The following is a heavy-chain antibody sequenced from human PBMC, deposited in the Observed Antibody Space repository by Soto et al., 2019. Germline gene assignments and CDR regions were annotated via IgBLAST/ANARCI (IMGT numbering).Heavy chain of an antibody. CDR3: AKDAFRLVVVTQTKGHFDY. CDR1: GFTFSNYD. Sequence: EVQLVESGGGLVQPGGSLRLSCAASGFTFSNYDMFWVRQGTGKSLEWVSAIGTKADPFYPDSVRGRFTVSRDNSKNTLYLQMNSLRAEDTAVYYCAKDAFRLVVVTQTKGHFDYWGQGTLVTVSS. D-gene: IGHD3-22*01. CDR2: IGTKADP. J-gene: IGHJ4*02. V-gene: IGHV3-13*05.